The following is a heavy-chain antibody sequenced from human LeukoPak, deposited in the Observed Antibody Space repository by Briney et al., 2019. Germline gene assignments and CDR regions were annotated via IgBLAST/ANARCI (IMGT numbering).Heavy chain of an antibody. CDR1: GGTFSSYA. Sequence: ASVKVSCKASGGTFSSYAINWVRQAPGQGLEWMGIINPSGGSTSYAQKFQGRVTMTRDTSTSTVYMELSSLRSEDTAVYYCARVSGGNSNSILYWGQGTLVTVSS. CDR2: INPSGGST. D-gene: IGHD3-10*01. CDR3: ARVSGGNSNSILY. V-gene: IGHV1-46*01. J-gene: IGHJ4*02.